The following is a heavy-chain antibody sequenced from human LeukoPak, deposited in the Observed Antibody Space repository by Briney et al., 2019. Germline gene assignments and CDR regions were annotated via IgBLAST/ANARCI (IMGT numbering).Heavy chain of an antibody. CDR1: GGTFSSYA. J-gene: IGHJ4*02. Sequence: SVEVSCKASGGTFSSYAISWVRQAPGQGLEWMGGIIPIFGTANYARKFQGRVTITADESTSTAYMELSSLRSEDTAVYYCASVWGYDFWSGYTHWGQGTLVTVSS. D-gene: IGHD3-3*01. V-gene: IGHV1-69*01. CDR2: IIPIFGTA. CDR3: ASVWGYDFWSGYTH.